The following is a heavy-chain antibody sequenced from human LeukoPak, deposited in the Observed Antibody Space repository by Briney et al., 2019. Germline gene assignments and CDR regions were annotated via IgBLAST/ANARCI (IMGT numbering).Heavy chain of an antibody. Sequence: GGSLRLSCAASGFTFSSSAMTWVRQVLGKGLEWVSAISGSGGSTYYADSVKGRFTISRDNSKNTLYLQMNSLRAEDTAVYYCAKVHGGSGWYQYFQHWGQGTLVTVSS. CDR1: GFTFSSSA. V-gene: IGHV3-23*01. CDR3: AKVHGGSGWYQYFQH. D-gene: IGHD6-19*01. J-gene: IGHJ1*01. CDR2: ISGSGGST.